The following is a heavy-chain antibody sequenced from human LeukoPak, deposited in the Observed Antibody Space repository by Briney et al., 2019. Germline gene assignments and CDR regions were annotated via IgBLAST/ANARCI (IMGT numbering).Heavy chain of an antibody. V-gene: IGHV4-34*01. CDR2: INHSGST. Sequence: SETLSLTCAVYSGSFSGYYWSWIRQPPGKGLEWIGEINHSGSTNYNPSLKSRVTISVDTSKNQFSPKLSSVTAADTAVYYCARGLGVAVHIAADYFDYWGQGTLVTVSS. D-gene: IGHD6-25*01. J-gene: IGHJ4*02. CDR3: ARGLGVAVHIAADYFDY. CDR1: SGSFSGYY.